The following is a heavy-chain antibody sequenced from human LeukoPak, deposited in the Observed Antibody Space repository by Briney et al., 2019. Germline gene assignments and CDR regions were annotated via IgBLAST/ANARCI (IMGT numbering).Heavy chain of an antibody. Sequence: GGSLRLSCAASGFTFSSYWMSWVRQAPRKGLEWVSVIYSGGSTYYADSVKGRFTISRDNSKNTLYLQMNSLRAEDTAVYYCARDFRPTYYYYYGMDVWGQGTTVTVSS. CDR1: GFTFSSYW. V-gene: IGHV3-66*01. J-gene: IGHJ6*02. CDR3: ARDFRPTYYYYYGMDV. CDR2: IYSGGST.